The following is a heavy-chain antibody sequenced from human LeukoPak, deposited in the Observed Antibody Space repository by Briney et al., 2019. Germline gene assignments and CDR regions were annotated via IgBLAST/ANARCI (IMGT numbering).Heavy chain of an antibody. V-gene: IGHV3-23*01. CDR1: GFTFSSYW. Sequence: GGSLRLSCAASGFTFSSYWMTWVRQAPGKGLEWLSSISGSGTTTYYAESVRGRLTISRDNSKNTLYLEMNRLRVEDTAVYYCAKVLTLWFGALDYWGQGSLVSVFS. CDR2: ISGSGTTT. CDR3: AKVLTLWFGALDY. J-gene: IGHJ4*02. D-gene: IGHD3-10*01.